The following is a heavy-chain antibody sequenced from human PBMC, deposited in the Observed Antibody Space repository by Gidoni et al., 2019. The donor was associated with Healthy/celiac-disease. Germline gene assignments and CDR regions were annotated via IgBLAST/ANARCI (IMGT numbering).Heavy chain of an antibody. CDR3: ARDRDSSGWYIFDY. CDR1: GSTFSSYA. D-gene: IGHD6-19*01. J-gene: IGHJ4*02. CDR2: ISYDGSNK. Sequence: QVQLVESGGGVVQPGRSLRLPCAASGSTFSSYAMHWVRQAPGKGLEWVAVISYDGSNKYYADSVKGRFTISRDNSKNTLYLQMNSLRAEETAVYYCARDRDSSGWYIFDYWGQGTLVTVSS. V-gene: IGHV3-30-3*01.